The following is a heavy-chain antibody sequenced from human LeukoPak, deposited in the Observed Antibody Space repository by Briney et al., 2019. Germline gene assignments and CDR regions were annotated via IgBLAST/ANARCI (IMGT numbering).Heavy chain of an antibody. CDR1: GFTFSSYA. J-gene: IGHJ4*02. D-gene: IGHD3-3*01. CDR3: AKSRLGVVILPIDY. CDR2: ISGSGGST. V-gene: IGHV3-23*01. Sequence: PGGSLRLSCAASGFTFSSYAMNWVRQAPGKGLEWVSAISGSGGSTYYADSVKGRFTISRDNSKNTLYLQMNSLRAEDTAVYYCAKSRLGVVILPIDYWGQGTLVTVSS.